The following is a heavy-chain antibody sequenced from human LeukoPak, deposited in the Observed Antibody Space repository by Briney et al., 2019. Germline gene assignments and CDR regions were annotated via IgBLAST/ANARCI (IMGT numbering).Heavy chain of an antibody. Sequence: PSETLPLTCAVYGGSFSGYYWSWIRQPPGKGLEWIGEINHSGSTNYNPSLKSRVTISVDTSKNQFSLKLSSVTAADTAVYYCARGRYYDFWSGYFPRAHFDYWGQGTLVTVSS. CDR2: INHSGST. V-gene: IGHV4-34*01. CDR3: ARGRYYDFWSGYFPRAHFDY. J-gene: IGHJ4*02. D-gene: IGHD3-3*01. CDR1: GGSFSGYY.